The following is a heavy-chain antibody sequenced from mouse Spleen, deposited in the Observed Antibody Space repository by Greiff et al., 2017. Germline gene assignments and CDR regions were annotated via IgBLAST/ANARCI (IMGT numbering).Heavy chain of an antibody. Sequence: QVQLQQPGAELVKPGASVKLSCKASGYTFTSYGMHWVKQRPGQGLEWIGMIHPNSGSTNYNEKFKSKATLTVDKSSSTAYMQLSSLTSEDSAVYYCARVKLTGFDYWGQGTTLTVSS. J-gene: IGHJ2*01. V-gene: IGHV1-64*01. D-gene: IGHD4-1*01. CDR2: IHPNSGST. CDR3: ARVKLTGFDY. CDR1: GYTFTSYG.